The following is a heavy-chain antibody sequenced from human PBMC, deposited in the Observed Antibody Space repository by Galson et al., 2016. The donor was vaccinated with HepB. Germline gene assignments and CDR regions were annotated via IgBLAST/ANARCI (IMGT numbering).Heavy chain of an antibody. CDR3: ARAVTRTGLGTFDV. CDR2: IYSSESR. J-gene: IGHJ3*01. Sequence: SLRLSCAASGFTFSSSFMSWVRQAPGKGLEWVSVIYSSESRYYTDSVKGRFTISRHNSKNTLYPQMNSLRPEDTAVYYCARAVTRTGLGTFDVWGQGTMVTVSS. D-gene: IGHD3/OR15-3a*01. CDR1: GFTFSSSF. V-gene: IGHV3-53*04.